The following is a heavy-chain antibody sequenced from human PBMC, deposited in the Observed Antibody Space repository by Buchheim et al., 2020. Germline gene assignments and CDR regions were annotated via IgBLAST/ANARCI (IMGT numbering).Heavy chain of an antibody. J-gene: IGHJ4*02. D-gene: IGHD6-13*01. CDR1: GGSISSSSYY. V-gene: IGHV4-39*01. CDR3: ASFPLTREAAAGSHYFDY. CDR2: IYYSGST. Sequence: QLQLQESGPGLVKPSETLSLTCTVSGGSISSSSYYSGWIRQPPGKGLEWIGSIYYSGSTYYNPSLKSRVTISVDTSKNQFSLKLSSVTAADTAVYYCASFPLTREAAAGSHYFDYWGQGTL.